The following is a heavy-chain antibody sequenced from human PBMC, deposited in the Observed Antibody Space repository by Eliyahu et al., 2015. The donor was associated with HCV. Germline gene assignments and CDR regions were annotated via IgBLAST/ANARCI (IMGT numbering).Heavy chain of an antibody. CDR3: ARFMGVSGVDY. D-gene: IGHD1-26*01. CDR1: GFTFSNXW. Sequence: EVQLVESGGGLIQPGGSLRLSCAASGFTFSNXWMHWVRQAPGKGLVWVSRIRPDGSGANYADSVEGRFTISRDNAKNTLSLQMNSLRAEDTAVYYCARFMGVSGVDYWGQGTLVTVSS. V-gene: IGHV3-74*01. CDR2: IRPDGSGA. J-gene: IGHJ4*02.